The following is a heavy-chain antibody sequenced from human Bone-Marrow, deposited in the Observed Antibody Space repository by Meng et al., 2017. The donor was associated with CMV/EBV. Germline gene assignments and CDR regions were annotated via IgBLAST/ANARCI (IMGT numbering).Heavy chain of an antibody. Sequence: SETLSLTCTVSGGSISSSSYYWGWIRQPPGKGLEWIGSIYYIGSTYYNPSLKSRVTISVDTSKNQFSLKLSSVTAADTAVYYCARVPPLYCSSTSCYTLGYYGMDVWGQGTTVTVSS. CDR3: ARVPPLYCSSTSCYTLGYYGMDV. CDR1: GGSISSSSYY. J-gene: IGHJ6*02. D-gene: IGHD2-2*02. CDR2: IYYIGST. V-gene: IGHV4-39*07.